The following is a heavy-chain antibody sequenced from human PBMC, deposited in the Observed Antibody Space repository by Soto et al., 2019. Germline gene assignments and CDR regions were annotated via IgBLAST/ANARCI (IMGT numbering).Heavy chain of an antibody. J-gene: IGHJ4*02. CDR3: AGILWSEASPFNL. D-gene: IGHD2-21*01. Sequence: QLQLQESGPGLVKPSETLSLICTVSGGSISRSNYYWAWIRQPPGKGLEWISSIYYSGSTYYNPSLNSRVTTSLDTSKNQVSLNLSSMTAADTSVYYCAGILWSEASPFNLCGQGGLITVSS. V-gene: IGHV4-39*01. CDR2: IYYSGST. CDR1: GGSISRSNYY.